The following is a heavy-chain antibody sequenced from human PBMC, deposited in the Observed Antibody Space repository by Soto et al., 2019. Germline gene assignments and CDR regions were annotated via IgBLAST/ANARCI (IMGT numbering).Heavy chain of an antibody. CDR3: ARDTHQYNWNLGFRYYYMDV. CDR2: IYYSGST. J-gene: IGHJ6*03. CDR1: GGSISSGGYY. D-gene: IGHD1-7*01. V-gene: IGHV4-31*03. Sequence: SETLSLTCTVSGGSISSGGYYWSWIRQHPGKGLEWIGYIYYSGSTYYNPSLKSRVTISVDTSKNQFSLKLSSVTAADTAVYYCARDTHQYNWNLGFRYYYMDVWGKGTTVTVSS.